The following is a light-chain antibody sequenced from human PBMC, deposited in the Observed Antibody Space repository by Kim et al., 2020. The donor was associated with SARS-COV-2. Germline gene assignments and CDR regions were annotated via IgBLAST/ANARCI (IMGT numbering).Light chain of an antibody. CDR2: HVS. V-gene: IGKV1-5*01. CDR1: QSISSW. CDR3: QQYNSYSRT. J-gene: IGKJ1*01. Sequence: DIQMTQSPSTLSASVGDRVTITCRASQSISSWLAWYQQKPGKAPKLVIYHVSSLESGVPSRFSGSGSGTEFTLTISSPQPDDFATYYCQQYNSYSRTFGQGTKVDIK.